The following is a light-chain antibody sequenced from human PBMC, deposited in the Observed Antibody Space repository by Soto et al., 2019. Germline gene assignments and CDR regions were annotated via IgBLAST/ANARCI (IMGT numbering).Light chain of an antibody. Sequence: EIVMTQSPATLSVSPGERATLSCRASQSVSSNLAWYQQKPVQAPRLLIYGASTRATGIPARFSGSGSGTDFTLTISSLEPEDFAVYYCQQRSSRITFGQGTRLEIK. CDR2: GAS. V-gene: IGKV3-15*01. CDR3: QQRSSRIT. CDR1: QSVSSN. J-gene: IGKJ5*01.